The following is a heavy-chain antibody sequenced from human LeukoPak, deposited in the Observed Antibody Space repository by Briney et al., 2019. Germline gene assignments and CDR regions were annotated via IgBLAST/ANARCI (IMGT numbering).Heavy chain of an antibody. CDR1: GGSISSYY. CDR3: ARARIAAAVYTDWFDP. CDR2: IYTSGST. V-gene: IGHV4-4*07. D-gene: IGHD6-13*01. Sequence: SETLSLTCTVSGGSISSYYWSWIRQPAGKGLEWIGRIYTSGSTNYNPSLKSRVTMSVDTSKNQFSLKLSSVTAADTAVYYCARARIAAAVYTDWFDPWGQGTLVTVSS. J-gene: IGHJ5*02.